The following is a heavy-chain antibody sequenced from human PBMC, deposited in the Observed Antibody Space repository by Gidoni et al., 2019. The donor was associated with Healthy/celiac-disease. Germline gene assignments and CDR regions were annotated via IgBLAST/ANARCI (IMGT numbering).Heavy chain of an antibody. CDR1: AFSFSSYA. CDR2: ISGSGGST. V-gene: IGHV3-23*01. Sequence: EVQLLESGGGLVQPGGSLRLTWAASAFSFSSYAMSWVRQAPGKGLEWVSAISGSGGSTYYADSVKCRFTISRDNSKNTLYLQMNSLRAEDTAVYYCAKVGEWELEDYGGQGTLVTVSS. CDR3: AKVGEWELEDY. D-gene: IGHD1-26*01. J-gene: IGHJ4*02.